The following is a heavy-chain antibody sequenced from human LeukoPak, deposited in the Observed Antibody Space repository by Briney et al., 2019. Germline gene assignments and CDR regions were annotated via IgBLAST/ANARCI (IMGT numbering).Heavy chain of an antibody. D-gene: IGHD3-16*01. Sequence: GGSLRLSCAASGFTFSSYAMTWVRQAPGKGLEWVSAISGGAETTCYADSVKGRFTISRDNSKNTLYLQVNSLRAEDTAIYYCATRLSRDAFDIWGQGTMVTVSS. CDR3: ATRLSRDAFDI. J-gene: IGHJ3*02. V-gene: IGHV3-23*01. CDR2: ISGGAETT. CDR1: GFTFSSYA.